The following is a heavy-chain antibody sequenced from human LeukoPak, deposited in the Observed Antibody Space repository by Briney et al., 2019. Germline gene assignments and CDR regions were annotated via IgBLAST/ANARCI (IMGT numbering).Heavy chain of an antibody. Sequence: GGSLRLSCAASGYTFGNFAMSWVRHAPEKGLEWVSTVKGGGAGAHYADSVKGRFTISRDNSRNTLYMEMNSLRAEGTAVYFRAKASSSYGNDAFDIWGQGTKVTVSS. CDR1: GYTFGNFA. CDR3: AKASSSYGNDAFDI. J-gene: IGHJ3*02. V-gene: IGHV3-23*01. D-gene: IGHD5-18*01. CDR2: VKGGGAGA.